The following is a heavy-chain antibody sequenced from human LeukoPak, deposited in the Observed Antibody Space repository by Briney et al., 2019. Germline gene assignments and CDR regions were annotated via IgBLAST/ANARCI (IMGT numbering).Heavy chain of an antibody. V-gene: IGHV3-7*03. CDR3: ARGGGLDV. J-gene: IGHJ6*02. D-gene: IGHD3-16*01. Sequence: PGGSLRLSCAASGFTFSNYWISWVRQAAGKGLEWVASINHNGNVNYYVDSVKGRFTISRDNAKNSLYLQMSNLRAEDTAVYFCARGGGLDVWGQGATVTVSS. CDR1: GFTFSNYW. CDR2: INHNGNVN.